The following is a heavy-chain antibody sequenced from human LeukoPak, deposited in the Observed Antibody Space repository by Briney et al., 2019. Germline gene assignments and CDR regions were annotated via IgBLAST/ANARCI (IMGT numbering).Heavy chain of an antibody. J-gene: IGHJ5*02. CDR1: GGSISTHY. V-gene: IGHV4-59*08. Sequence: SEPLSLTCSVSGGSISTHYYNWLRQSPGKALEWIGRISYSGSTNYNPSLQSRVTISIDTSKNQFSLRLTSVTAADTAVYYCAKRGVVMSAVRLDNWLDPWGQGTLVTVSS. D-gene: IGHD2-21*01. CDR3: AKRGVVMSAVRLDNWLDP. CDR2: ISYSGST.